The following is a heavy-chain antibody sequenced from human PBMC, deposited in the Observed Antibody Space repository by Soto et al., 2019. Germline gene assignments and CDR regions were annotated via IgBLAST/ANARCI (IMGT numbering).Heavy chain of an antibody. Sequence: QVPLVESGGGVVQPGRSLRLSCAASGFPFNSYAMHWLRQAPGKGLEWVADIRYDGTIKNYADSVKGRFTVSRDNSDNTLYLHMTSLRAEDTALYYCARETARGWFWEAGGFDPWGQRTRVTVSA. J-gene: IGHJ5*02. CDR1: GFPFNSYA. CDR2: IRYDGTIK. V-gene: IGHV3-33*01. D-gene: IGHD3-10*01. CDR3: ARETARGWFWEAGGFDP.